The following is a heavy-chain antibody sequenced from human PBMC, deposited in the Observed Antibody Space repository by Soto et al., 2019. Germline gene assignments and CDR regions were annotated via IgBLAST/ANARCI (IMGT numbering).Heavy chain of an antibody. J-gene: IGHJ6*02. CDR3: ARDGAARPDYYYYYGMDV. CDR1: GFTFSSYA. D-gene: IGHD6-6*01. Sequence: QVQLVESGGGVVQPGRSLRLSCAASGFTFSSYAMHWVRQAPGKGLEWVAVISYDGSNKYYADSVKGRFTISRDNSKNTLYLQMNSLRAEDTAVYYCARDGAARPDYYYYYGMDVWGRGTTVTVSS. V-gene: IGHV3-30-3*01. CDR2: ISYDGSNK.